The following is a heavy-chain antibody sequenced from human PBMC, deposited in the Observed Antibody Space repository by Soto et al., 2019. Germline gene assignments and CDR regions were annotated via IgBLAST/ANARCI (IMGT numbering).Heavy chain of an antibody. J-gene: IGHJ2*01. CDR3: ARKILGSTTRPNYWYFDL. CDR1: GFTFINYA. D-gene: IGHD7-27*01. CDR2: ISGGGDAA. V-gene: IGHV3-23*01. Sequence: EVQVLESGGGLVQPGGSLRLSCAGSGFTFINYAMSWVRQAPGKGLGWVSSISGGGDAAFFPDSVRGRFTISRDNSKNTVTLQMNSLGVDDTAVYYCARKILGSTTRPNYWYFDLWGRGTLVTVSS.